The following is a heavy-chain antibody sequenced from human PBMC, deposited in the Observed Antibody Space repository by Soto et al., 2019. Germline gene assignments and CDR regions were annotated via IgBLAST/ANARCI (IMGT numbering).Heavy chain of an antibody. D-gene: IGHD3-16*02. Sequence: GGSLRLSCAASGFTFSSYAMSWVRQAPGKGLEWVSAISGSGGSTYYADSVKGRFTISRDNSKNTLYLQMNSLRAEDTAVYYCAKDLSTSPPHDYVPGSYRYRAFDIWGQGTMGTVSS. CDR3: AKDLSTSPPHDYVPGSYRYRAFDI. CDR1: GFTFSSYA. V-gene: IGHV3-23*01. J-gene: IGHJ3*02. CDR2: ISGSGGST.